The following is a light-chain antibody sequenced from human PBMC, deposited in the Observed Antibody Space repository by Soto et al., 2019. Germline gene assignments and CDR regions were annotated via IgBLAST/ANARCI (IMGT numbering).Light chain of an antibody. V-gene: IGLV2-8*01. J-gene: IGLJ1*01. CDR1: SSDVGAYNY. CDR2: EVT. Sequence: QSALTQPPSASGSPGQSVTISCTGTSSDVGAYNYVSWYQHRPGKAPKLMIYEVTKRPSGVPDRFSGAKSGNTASLTVSGLQAEDEADYYCTSHAGTNNFPYVFGTGPKLTVL. CDR3: TSHAGTNNFPYV.